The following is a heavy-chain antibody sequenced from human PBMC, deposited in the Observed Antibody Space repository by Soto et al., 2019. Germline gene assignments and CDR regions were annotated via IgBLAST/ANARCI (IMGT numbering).Heavy chain of an antibody. Sequence: PGGSLRLSCAASGFTFSSYAMHWVRQAPGKGLEWVAVISYDGSNNYYADSVKGRFTISRDNSKNTLYLQMNGLRAEDTAVYYCARDFGSLGATIDYWGQGTLVTVSS. CDR2: ISYDGSNN. J-gene: IGHJ4*02. V-gene: IGHV3-30-3*01. CDR3: ARDFGSLGATIDY. D-gene: IGHD1-26*01. CDR1: GFTFSSYA.